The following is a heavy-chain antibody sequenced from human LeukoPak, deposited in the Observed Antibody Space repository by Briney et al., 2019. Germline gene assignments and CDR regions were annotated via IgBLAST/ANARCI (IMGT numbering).Heavy chain of an antibody. CDR2: ISAYNGNT. CDR1: GYTFTSFG. V-gene: IGHV1-18*01. D-gene: IGHD5-18*01. CDR3: RSHFDTAMTTFDY. J-gene: IGHJ4*02. Sequence: ASVKVSCKASGYTFTSFGISWVRQAPGQGLEWMGWISAYNGNTNYAQKLQGRVTMTTDTSTSTAYMELRSLRSDDTAVYYCRSHFDTAMTTFDYWGQGTLVTVSS.